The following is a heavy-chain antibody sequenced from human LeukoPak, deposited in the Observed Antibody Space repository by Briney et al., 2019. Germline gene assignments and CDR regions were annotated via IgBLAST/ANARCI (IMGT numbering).Heavy chain of an antibody. CDR2: INHSGST. CDR1: GGSFSGYY. D-gene: IGHD2-2*01. V-gene: IGHV4-34*01. Sequence: SETLSLTRAVYGGSFSGYYWSWIRQPPGKGLEWIGEINHSGSTNYNPSLKSRVTVSVDTSKNQFSLKLSSVTAADTAVYYCARVPTPPDIVVVPAAKEYYFDYWGQGTLVTVSS. CDR3: ARVPTPPDIVVVPAAKEYYFDY. J-gene: IGHJ4*02.